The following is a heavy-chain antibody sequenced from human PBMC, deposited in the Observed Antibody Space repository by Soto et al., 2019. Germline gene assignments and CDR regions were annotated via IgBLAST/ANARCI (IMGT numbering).Heavy chain of an antibody. J-gene: IGHJ5*02. CDR3: ARGYCTTTICDPWFDP. D-gene: IGHD2-2*01. CDR2: IYPGDSDT. Sequence: HGESLKISCKGSGYSFTNYWIGWVRQMPGKGLEWMGIIYPGDSDTRYSPSFQGQVTISADKSITTAYLQWSSLKASDTAMYYCARGYCTTTICDPWFDPWGQGTLVTVSS. CDR1: GYSFTNYW. V-gene: IGHV5-51*01.